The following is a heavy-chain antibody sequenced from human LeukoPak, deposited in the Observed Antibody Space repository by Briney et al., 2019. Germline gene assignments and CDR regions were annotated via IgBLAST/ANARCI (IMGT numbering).Heavy chain of an antibody. CDR2: IYPGASDT. J-gene: IGHJ4*02. CDR1: GYSFTSHW. CDR3: ARRSYYDSSGYYDY. D-gene: IGHD3-22*01. Sequence: GESLQISCKGSGYSFTSHWLGWVRQMPGKGLEWMGIIYPGASDTRYSPSFQGQVTISADKSISTAYLQWSSLKASDTAMYYCARRSYYDSSGYYDYWGQGTLVTVSS. V-gene: IGHV5-51*01.